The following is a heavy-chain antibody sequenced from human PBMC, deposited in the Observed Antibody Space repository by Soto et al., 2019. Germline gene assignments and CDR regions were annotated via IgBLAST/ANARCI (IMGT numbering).Heavy chain of an antibody. J-gene: IGHJ5*02. CDR2: IYYRGST. Sequence: ASETLSLTCSVSDDSINSDKYYWGWIRQPPGKGLEWIGNIYYRGSTYYNPSLKSRVTISVDTSKNQFSLKLSSVTAADTAVYYCARLEKSSSSYWFDPWGQGTLVTVSS. CDR3: ARLEKSSSSYWFDP. V-gene: IGHV4-39*01. CDR1: DDSINSDKYY. D-gene: IGHD6-6*01.